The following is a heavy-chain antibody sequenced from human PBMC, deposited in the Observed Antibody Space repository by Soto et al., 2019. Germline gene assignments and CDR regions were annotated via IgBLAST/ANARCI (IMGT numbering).Heavy chain of an antibody. CDR1: GFTVTSIY. V-gene: IGHV3-53*04. J-gene: IGHJ6*03. Sequence: PGGSLRLSCAASGFTVTSIYMTWVRQAPGKGLEWVSVIYSGGSTYYADSVKGRFTISRHISKNTLYLQMSSLRAEDTAFYYCARILYSNTFYYYYMDVWGKGATVTVSS. CDR2: IYSGGST. D-gene: IGHD6-13*01. CDR3: ARILYSNTFYYYYMDV.